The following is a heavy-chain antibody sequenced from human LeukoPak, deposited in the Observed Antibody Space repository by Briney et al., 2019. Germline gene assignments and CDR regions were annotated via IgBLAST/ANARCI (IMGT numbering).Heavy chain of an antibody. V-gene: IGHV1-24*01. CDR1: GYSISELS. CDR3: ATGTHHELLPF. J-gene: IGHJ4*02. CDR2: FDPGSGEI. Sequence: GASVTVSYKVSGYSISELSTHWVRQAAGKGLEWMGGFDPGSGEIIYEQKFQDRVTMTDDTSTDTVYMELSSLRSEDTALYYCATGTHHELLPFWVQGTLVTVS. D-gene: IGHD2-21*01.